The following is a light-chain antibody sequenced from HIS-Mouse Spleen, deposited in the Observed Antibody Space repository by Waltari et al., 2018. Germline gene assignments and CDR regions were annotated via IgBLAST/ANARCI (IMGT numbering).Light chain of an antibody. J-gene: IGLJ2*01. CDR3: TSTDSSGNHRV. V-gene: IGLV3-10*01. Sequence: SYELTQPPSVSVSPGQTARITCSGDALPKKYAYWYQQKSGQAPVLVIYEDSKRPSGIPGGFSGSSSGTMATLTISGAQLEDEPNYSCTSTDSSGNHRVFGGGTKLTVL. CDR2: EDS. CDR1: ALPKKY.